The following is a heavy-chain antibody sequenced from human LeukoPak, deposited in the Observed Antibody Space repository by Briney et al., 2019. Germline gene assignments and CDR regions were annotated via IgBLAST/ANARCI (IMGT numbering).Heavy chain of an antibody. D-gene: IGHD3-3*01. V-gene: IGHV1-69*13. J-gene: IGHJ3*02. CDR1: GGTFSSYA. CDR3: ARSMYYDFWSGYPGRAFDI. Sequence: GASVKVSCKASGGTFSSYAISWVRQAPGQGLEWMGGIIPIFGTANYAQKFQGRVTITADESTSTAYMELSSLRSEDTAVYYCARSMYYDFWSGYPGRAFDIWGQGTMVTVSS. CDR2: IIPIFGTA.